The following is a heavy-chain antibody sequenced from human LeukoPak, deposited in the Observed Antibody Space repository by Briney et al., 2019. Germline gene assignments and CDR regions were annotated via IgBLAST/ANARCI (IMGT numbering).Heavy chain of an antibody. CDR3: ARHESRLGRYCSSTSCYVWFDP. J-gene: IGHJ5*02. D-gene: IGHD2-2*01. Sequence: PSETLSLTCTVSGGSISSYYWSWIRQPPGKGLEWIGYIYYSGSTNYNPSLKSRVTISVDTSKNQFSLKLSSVTAADTAVYYCARHESRLGRYCSSTSCYVWFDPWGQGTLVTVSS. CDR1: GGSISSYY. CDR2: IYYSGST. V-gene: IGHV4-59*08.